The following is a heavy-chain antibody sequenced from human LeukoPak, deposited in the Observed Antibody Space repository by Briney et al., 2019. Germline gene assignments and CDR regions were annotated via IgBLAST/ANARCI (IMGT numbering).Heavy chain of an antibody. CDR2: IYSGGNT. Sequence: PGGSLRLSCAASGFTVSSNYMSWVRQAPGKGLEWVSIIYSGGNTYYAGSVKGRFTISRDNSKNTLYLQMTSLRAEDTAVYYCTRVKVAGSSDYWGQGTLVTVSS. V-gene: IGHV3-53*01. CDR3: TRVKVAGSSDY. D-gene: IGHD6-19*01. J-gene: IGHJ4*02. CDR1: GFTVSSNY.